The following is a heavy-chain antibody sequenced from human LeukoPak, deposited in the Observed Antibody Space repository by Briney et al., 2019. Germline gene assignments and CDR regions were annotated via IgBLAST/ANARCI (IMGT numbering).Heavy chain of an antibody. D-gene: IGHD2-2*01. CDR3: AKPGRPDIVVVPAVYYFDY. V-gene: IGHV3-30*18. CDR2: ISYDGSNK. J-gene: IGHJ4*02. CDR1: GFTFSSYG. Sequence: GRSLRLSCAASGFTFSSYGMHWVRQAPGKGLEWVAVISYDGSNKYYADSVKGRFTISRDNSKNTLYLQMNSLRAEDTAVYYCAKPGRPDIVVVPAVYYFDYWGQGTLVTVSS.